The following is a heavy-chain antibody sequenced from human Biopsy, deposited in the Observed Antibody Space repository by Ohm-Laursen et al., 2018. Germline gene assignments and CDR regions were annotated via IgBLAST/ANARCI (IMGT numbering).Heavy chain of an antibody. Sequence: GSSVKVYCKASGYSFTSYYMHWVRQAPGQGLEWMGMISPSGSTTSYPQIFQGRVTMTRDTSKSTVYMELSSLRSADTAVYFCARNTGWYGDLYYFDYWGQGTLVTVSS. CDR2: ISPSGSTT. CDR3: ARNTGWYGDLYYFDY. V-gene: IGHV1-46*01. J-gene: IGHJ4*02. D-gene: IGHD6-19*01. CDR1: GYSFTSYY.